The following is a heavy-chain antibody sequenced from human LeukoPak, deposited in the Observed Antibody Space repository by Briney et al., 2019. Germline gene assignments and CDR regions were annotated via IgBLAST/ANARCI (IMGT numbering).Heavy chain of an antibody. Sequence: GGSLRLSCAASGFTFSSYGMHWVRQAPGKGLEWVASITPDGSGDHYMDSVKGRFTVSRDNAENSLYLQMSSLGAEDAAIYYCARLMGTVTTYDYWGQGTLVTVSS. CDR1: GFTFSSYG. V-gene: IGHV3-7*01. D-gene: IGHD1-7*01. CDR2: ITPDGSGD. J-gene: IGHJ4*02. CDR3: ARLMGTVTTYDY.